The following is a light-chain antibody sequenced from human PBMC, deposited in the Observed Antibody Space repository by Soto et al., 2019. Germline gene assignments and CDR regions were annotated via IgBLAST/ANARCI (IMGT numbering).Light chain of an antibody. CDR3: SSYTSSSTYV. CDR1: SSDVGTYNR. Sequence: QSALTQPPSVSGSPGHSVIISCTGTSSDVGTYNRVSWYQQPPGTAPKLMIFEVNNRPAGVPDRFSGSKSGNTASLTISGLQAEDEAVYYCSSYTSSSTYVFGTGTKLTVL. CDR2: EVN. V-gene: IGLV2-18*02. J-gene: IGLJ1*01.